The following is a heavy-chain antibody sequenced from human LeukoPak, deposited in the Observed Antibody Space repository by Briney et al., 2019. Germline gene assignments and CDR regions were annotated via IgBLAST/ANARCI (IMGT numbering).Heavy chain of an antibody. CDR1: GFTFSSYA. CDR2: ISSNGGST. D-gene: IGHD6-13*01. Sequence: GGSLRLSCAASGFTFSSYAMHWVRQAPGKGLEYVSAISSNGGSTYYANSVKGRFTISRDNSKNTLYLQMGSLRAEDMAVYCCASSLPSSNWSQGTLVTVSS. J-gene: IGHJ4*02. V-gene: IGHV3-64*01. CDR3: ASSLPSSN.